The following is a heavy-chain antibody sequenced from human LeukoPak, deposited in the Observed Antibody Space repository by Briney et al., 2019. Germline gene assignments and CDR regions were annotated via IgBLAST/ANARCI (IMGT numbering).Heavy chain of an antibody. J-gene: IGHJ4*02. Sequence: GGSLRLSCAASGFTFSSYWMSWVRQAPGKGLEWAANIKQDGSEKYYVDSVKGRFTISRDNAKNSLYLQMNSPRAEDTAVYYCARAGNIVVVVAAHDYWGQGTLVTVSS. D-gene: IGHD2-15*01. CDR3: ARAGNIVVVVAAHDY. CDR1: GFTFSSYW. V-gene: IGHV3-7*03. CDR2: IKQDGSEK.